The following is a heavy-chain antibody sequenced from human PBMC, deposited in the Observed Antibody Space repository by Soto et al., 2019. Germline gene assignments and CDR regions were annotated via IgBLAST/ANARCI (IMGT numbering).Heavy chain of an antibody. Sequence: ASVKVSCKASGYTFTSYGISWVRQAPGQGLEWMGWISAYNGNTNYAQKLQGRVTMTTDTSTSTAYMELRSLRSDDTAVYYCARGPPPDYGDYVWFDPWGQGTLVTVSS. CDR1: GYTFTSYG. CDR2: ISAYNGNT. D-gene: IGHD4-17*01. V-gene: IGHV1-18*01. CDR3: ARGPPPDYGDYVWFDP. J-gene: IGHJ5*02.